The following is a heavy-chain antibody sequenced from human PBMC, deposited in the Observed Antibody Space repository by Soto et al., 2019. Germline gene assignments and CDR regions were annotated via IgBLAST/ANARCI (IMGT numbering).Heavy chain of an antibody. CDR1: GGSISSGGYY. V-gene: IGHV4-31*03. Sequence: PSETLSLTCTVSGGSISSGGYYWSWIRQHPGKGLEWIGYIYYSGSTYYNPSLKSRVTISVDTSKNQFSLKLSSVTAADTAVYYCARDGGIAAAGAPIGLFDTWGQGTMVTVSS. J-gene: IGHJ3*02. CDR2: IYYSGST. CDR3: ARDGGIAAAGAPIGLFDT. D-gene: IGHD6-13*01.